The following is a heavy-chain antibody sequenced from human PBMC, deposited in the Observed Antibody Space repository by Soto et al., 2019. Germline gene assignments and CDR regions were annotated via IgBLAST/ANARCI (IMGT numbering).Heavy chain of an antibody. V-gene: IGHV1-8*01. Sequence: ASVKVSCKASGYTFTSYDINWVRQATGQGLEWMGWMNPNSGNTGYAQKFQGRVTMTRNTSISTAYMELSSLRSEDTAVYYCARGLGYSYGPNYYYYYYMDVWGKGTTVTVS. CDR3: ARGLGYSYGPNYYYYYYMDV. J-gene: IGHJ6*03. CDR1: GYTFTSYD. D-gene: IGHD5-18*01. CDR2: MNPNSGNT.